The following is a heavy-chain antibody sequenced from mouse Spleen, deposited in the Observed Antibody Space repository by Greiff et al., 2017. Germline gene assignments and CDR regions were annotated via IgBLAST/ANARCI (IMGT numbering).Heavy chain of an antibody. CDR3: ARRLGEGY. J-gene: IGHJ2*01. CDR1: GFTFSSYA. CDR2: ISSGGGNT. D-gene: IGHD4-1*01. Sequence: EVNVVESGGGLVKRGGSLKLSCAASGFTFSSYAMSWVRQTPEKRLEGVATISSGGGNTYYPDSVKGRFTISRDNAKNTLYLQMSSLKSEDTAMYYCARRLGEGYWGQGTTLTVSS. V-gene: IGHV5-9*04.